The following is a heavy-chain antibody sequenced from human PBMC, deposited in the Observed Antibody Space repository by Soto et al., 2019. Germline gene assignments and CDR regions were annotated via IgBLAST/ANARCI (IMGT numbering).Heavy chain of an antibody. D-gene: IGHD4-17*01. CDR1: GFTFSSYA. J-gene: IGHJ6*02. CDR3: AREDYGYYNYGMDV. Sequence: QVQLVESGGGVVQPGRSLRLSCAASGFTFSSYAMHWVRQAPGKGLEWVAVISYDGSNKYYADSVKGRFTISRDNSKNTLYLQMNSLRAEDTAVYYCAREDYGYYNYGMDVWGQGTTVTVSS. CDR2: ISYDGSNK. V-gene: IGHV3-30-3*01.